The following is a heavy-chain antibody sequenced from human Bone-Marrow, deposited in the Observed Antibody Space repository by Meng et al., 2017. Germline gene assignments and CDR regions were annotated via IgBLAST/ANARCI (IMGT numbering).Heavy chain of an antibody. D-gene: IGHD6-13*01. CDR3: ARKAVAGNFDY. J-gene: IGHJ4*02. Sequence: QVELQESGPGLVKPSGTLSLTCAVSGDSISRSNWWSWVRQPPGKGLEWIGEIYHSGNTNYNASPKSRVTLSIDKSKNQFSLKLSSVTAADTAVYYCARKAVAGNFDYWGQGTLVTVSS. CDR2: IYHSGNT. V-gene: IGHV4-4*02. CDR1: GDSISRSNW.